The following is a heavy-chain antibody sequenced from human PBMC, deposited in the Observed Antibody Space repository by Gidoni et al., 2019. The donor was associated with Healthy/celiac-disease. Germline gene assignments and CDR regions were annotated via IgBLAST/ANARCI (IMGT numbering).Heavy chain of an antibody. D-gene: IGHD5-12*01. J-gene: IGHJ3*02. CDR2: ISGSGGST. Sequence: EVQLLESGGGLVQPGGSLRLSFAASGFTFSSYAMCWVRQAPGKGLEWVSAISGSGGSTYYADSVKGRFTISRDNSKNTLYLQMNSLRAEDTAVYYCAKDYLYSGYDLRGDAFDIWGQGTMVTVSS. CDR3: AKDYLYSGYDLRGDAFDI. V-gene: IGHV3-23*01. CDR1: GFTFSSYA.